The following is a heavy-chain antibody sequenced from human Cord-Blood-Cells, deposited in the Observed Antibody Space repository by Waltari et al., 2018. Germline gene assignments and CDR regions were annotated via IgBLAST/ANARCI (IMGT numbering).Heavy chain of an antibody. D-gene: IGHD7-27*01. J-gene: IGHJ4*02. CDR1: GFTFSRYS. CDR3: ARDPWGPFDY. Sequence: EVQLVESGGGLVKPGGSLRLSCAASGFTFSRYSINWVRQAPGKGLEWVSSISSSSSYIYYADSVKGRFTISRDNAKNSLYLQMNSLRAEDTAVYYCARDPWGPFDYWGQGTLVTVSS. V-gene: IGHV3-21*01. CDR2: ISSSSSYI.